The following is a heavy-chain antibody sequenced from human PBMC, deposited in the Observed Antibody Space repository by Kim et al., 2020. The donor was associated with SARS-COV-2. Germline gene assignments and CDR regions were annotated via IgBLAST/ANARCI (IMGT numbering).Heavy chain of an antibody. CDR1: GGSISSGGYY. V-gene: IGHV4-31*03. CDR3: ARSRGYDSSGGFDP. J-gene: IGHJ5*02. Sequence: SETLSLTCTVSGGSISSGGYYWSWIRQHPGKGLEWIGYIYYSGSTYYNPSLKSRVTISVDTSKNQFSLKLSSVTAADTAVYYCARSRGYDSSGGFDPWGQGTLVTVSS. CDR2: IYYSGST. D-gene: IGHD3-22*01.